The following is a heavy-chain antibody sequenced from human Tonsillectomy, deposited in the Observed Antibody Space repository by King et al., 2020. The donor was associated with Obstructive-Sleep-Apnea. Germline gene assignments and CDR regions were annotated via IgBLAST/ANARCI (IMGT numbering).Heavy chain of an antibody. CDR1: GFTFSDYY. CDR2: INSGGNTI. Sequence: VQLVESGGGLVKPGGSLRLSCEASGFTFSDYYMTWMRQPPGKGLEWISHINSGGNTIYYADSVKGRFSISRENAKNSLFLQMNILRAEDTAVYYCARGVTADIWGQGTMVIVSS. CDR3: ARGVTADI. D-gene: IGHD2-21*02. J-gene: IGHJ3*02. V-gene: IGHV3-11*01.